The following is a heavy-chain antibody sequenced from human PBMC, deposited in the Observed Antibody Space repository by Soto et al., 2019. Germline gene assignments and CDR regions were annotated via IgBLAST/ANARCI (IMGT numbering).Heavy chain of an antibody. CDR1: GFTFSGSA. CDR3: TGWYYYDSSGYYGIDS. CDR2: IRSKANSYAT. Sequence: GGSLRLSCAASGFTFSGSAMHWVRQASGKGLEWVGRIRSKANSYATAYAASVKGRFTISRDDSKNTAYLQMNSLKTEDTAVYYCTGWYYYDSSGYYGIDSWGQGT. V-gene: IGHV3-73*01. J-gene: IGHJ4*02. D-gene: IGHD3-22*01.